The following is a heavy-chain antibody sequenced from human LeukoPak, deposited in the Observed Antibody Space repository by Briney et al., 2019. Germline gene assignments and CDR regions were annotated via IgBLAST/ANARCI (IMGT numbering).Heavy chain of an antibody. V-gene: IGHV3-23*01. J-gene: IGHJ4*02. CDR2: ISGSGGST. CDR1: GFTFSSYA. D-gene: IGHD6-19*01. Sequence: PGGSLRLSCAAAGFTFSSYAMSWVRQAPGKGLEWVSAISGSGGSTYYADSVKGRFTISRDNSKNTLYLQMNSLRAEDPSVYYCAKDVAGSFEYWGQGALVTVSS. CDR3: AKDVAGSFEY.